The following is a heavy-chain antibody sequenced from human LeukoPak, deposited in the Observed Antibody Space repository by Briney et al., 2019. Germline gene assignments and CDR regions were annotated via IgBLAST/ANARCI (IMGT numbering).Heavy chain of an antibody. CDR2: ISAYNGNT. CDR1: GYTFTSYG. Sequence: GASVKVSCKASGYTFTSYGISWVRQAPGQGLEWMGGISAYNGNTNYAQKLQGRVTMTTDTSTSTDYMALRSLRSDDTAVYYCARDPGYSGYDEKNYFDYWGQGTLVTVSS. D-gene: IGHD5-12*01. CDR3: ARDPGYSGYDEKNYFDY. J-gene: IGHJ4*02. V-gene: IGHV1-18*01.